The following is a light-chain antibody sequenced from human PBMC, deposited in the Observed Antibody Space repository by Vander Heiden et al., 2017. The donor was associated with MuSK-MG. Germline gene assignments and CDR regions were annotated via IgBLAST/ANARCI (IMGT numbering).Light chain of an antibody. Sequence: QSALTQPASVSGSPGQSATIPGTGPSSDVGSYNYLSWYQQHPGKAPKVMIYDVSNRPSVVSNRFSGSKSGNTASLTISGLQAEDEADYYCTSYTSSNTLVFGGGTRLTVL. CDR2: DVS. CDR3: TSYTSSNTLV. CDR1: SSDVGSYNY. V-gene: IGLV2-14*01. J-gene: IGLJ2*01.